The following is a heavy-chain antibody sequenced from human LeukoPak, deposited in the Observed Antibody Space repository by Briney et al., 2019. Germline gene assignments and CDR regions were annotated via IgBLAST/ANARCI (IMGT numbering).Heavy chain of an antibody. Sequence: SSVKVSCKASGYTFTGYYMHWVRQAPGHGLEWMGRINPNSGGTNYAQKFQGRVTMTRDTSISTAYMELSRLRSDDTAVYYCARGITGTTFDPWGQGTLVTVSS. CDR3: ARGITGTTFDP. V-gene: IGHV1-2*06. J-gene: IGHJ5*02. D-gene: IGHD1-7*01. CDR2: INPNSGGT. CDR1: GYTFTGYY.